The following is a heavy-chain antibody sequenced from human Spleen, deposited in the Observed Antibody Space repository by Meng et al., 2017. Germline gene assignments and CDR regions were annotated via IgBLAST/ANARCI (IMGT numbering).Heavy chain of an antibody. Sequence: QVQLVQSGAEVKKPWASVKVSCKFSGNTFTSYSFHWVRQAPGQGLEWLGWINAATGNTQYSQKFQNRVTFSRDTSARTVYMELSSLRSEDSAVYYCARGYSSGWYDSWGQGTLVTVSS. CDR3: ARGYSSGWYDS. V-gene: IGHV1-3*01. D-gene: IGHD6-19*01. CDR2: INAATGNT. J-gene: IGHJ5*01. CDR1: GNTFTSYS.